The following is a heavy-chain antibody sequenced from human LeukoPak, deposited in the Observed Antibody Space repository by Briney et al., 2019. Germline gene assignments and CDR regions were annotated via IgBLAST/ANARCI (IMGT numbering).Heavy chain of an antibody. J-gene: IGHJ4*02. CDR1: GGSISSGSYY. D-gene: IGHD3-9*01. Sequence: SQTLSLTCTVSGGSISSGSYYWSWIRQPAGKGLEWIGRIYTSGSTNYNPSLKSRVTISVGTSKNQFSLKLSSVTAADTAMYYCARGPYDVLTGYYFDYWGQGTLVTVSS. CDR2: IYTSGST. V-gene: IGHV4-61*02. CDR3: ARGPYDVLTGYYFDY.